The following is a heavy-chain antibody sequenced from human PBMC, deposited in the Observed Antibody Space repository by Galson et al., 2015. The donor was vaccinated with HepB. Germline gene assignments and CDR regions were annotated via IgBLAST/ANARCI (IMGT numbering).Heavy chain of an antibody. V-gene: IGHV1-18*01. Sequence: SVKVSCKASGYTFTSYGISWVRQAPGQGLEWMGWISAYNGNTNYAQKLQGRATMTTDTSTSTAYMELRSLRSDDTAVYYCARRSYDYIWGSYRPYYFDYWGQGTLVTVSS. J-gene: IGHJ4*02. CDR1: GYTFTSYG. D-gene: IGHD3-16*02. CDR3: ARRSYDYIWGSYRPYYFDY. CDR2: ISAYNGNT.